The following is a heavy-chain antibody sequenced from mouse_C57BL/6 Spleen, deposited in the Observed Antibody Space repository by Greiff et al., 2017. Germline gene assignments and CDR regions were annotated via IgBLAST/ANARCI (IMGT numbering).Heavy chain of an antibody. V-gene: IGHV1-64*01. J-gene: IGHJ2*01. D-gene: IGHD3-2*02. Sequence: QVQLQQPGAELVKPGASVKLSCKASGYTFTSYWMHWVKQRPGQGLAWIGMIHTNSGSTNYNEKFKSKATLTVDKSSSTAYMQLSRLTSEDSAVYYCARGAQADYVDYWGKGTTLTVSS. CDR2: IHTNSGST. CDR1: GYTFTSYW. CDR3: ARGAQADYVDY.